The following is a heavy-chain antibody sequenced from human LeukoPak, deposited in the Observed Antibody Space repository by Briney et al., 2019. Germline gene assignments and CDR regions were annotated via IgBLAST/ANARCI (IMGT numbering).Heavy chain of an antibody. CDR3: TITAAGRQGCDY. CDR1: GFTVTNAW. J-gene: IGHJ4*02. Sequence: GGPLRLSCAASGFTVTNAWMTGVRQAPGKGLEWVGRIKSKRDGGTTDYGAPVKGSFTISRDDSKNTLYLQMNSLKTEDTAVYYCTITAAGRQGCDYWGQGTLVTVSS. V-gene: IGHV3-15*01. CDR2: IKSKRDGGTT. D-gene: IGHD6-13*01.